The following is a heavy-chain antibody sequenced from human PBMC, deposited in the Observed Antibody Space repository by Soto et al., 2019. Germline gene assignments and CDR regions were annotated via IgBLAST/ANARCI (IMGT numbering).Heavy chain of an antibody. V-gene: IGHV3-30-3*01. D-gene: IGHD3-10*01. J-gene: IGHJ6*02. CDR2: LSSDGSNN. Sequence: PGGSLRLSCAARGFALSPYTIHWVRQAPGKGLEWAAGLSSDGSNNFYPDSVKGRITISRDNSKTTVHLQINNLRPEDTAIYYCAKDAEMHATRLLSYFALDLWGRGTTVTVYS. CDR3: AKDAEMHATRLLSYFALDL. CDR1: GFALSPYT.